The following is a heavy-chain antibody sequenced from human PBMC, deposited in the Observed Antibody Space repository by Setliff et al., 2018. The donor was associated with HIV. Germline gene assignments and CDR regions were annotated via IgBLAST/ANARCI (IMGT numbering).Heavy chain of an antibody. CDR3: AKTLPTLYPPHDYYFAMDV. J-gene: IGHJ6*02. D-gene: IGHD2-15*01. V-gene: IGHV3-30*02. Sequence: GGSLRLSCAASGFTFSSYGMHWVRQAPGKGLEWVASIRYDGSNKYYADSLKGRFTISRDNSKNTLYLQMNSLRAEDTAVYYCAKTLPTLYPPHDYYFAMDVWGQGTTGTAP. CDR1: GFTFSSYG. CDR2: IRYDGSNK.